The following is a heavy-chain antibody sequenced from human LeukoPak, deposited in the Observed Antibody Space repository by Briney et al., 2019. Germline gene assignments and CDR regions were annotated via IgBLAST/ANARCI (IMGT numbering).Heavy chain of an antibody. D-gene: IGHD3-10*01. J-gene: IGHJ4*02. CDR1: GFILSNYR. V-gene: IGHV3-30-3*01. CDR2: ISYDGSNK. CDR3: ARDLGGSGSYIDC. Sequence: GGSLRLSCAASGFILSNYRMNWVRQAPGKGLEWVAVISYDGSNKYYADSVEGRFTISRDNSKNTLYLQMNSLRAEDTAVYYCARDLGGSGSYIDCWGQGTLVTVSS.